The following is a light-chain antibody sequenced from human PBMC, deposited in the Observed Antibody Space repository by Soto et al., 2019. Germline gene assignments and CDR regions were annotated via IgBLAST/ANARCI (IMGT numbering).Light chain of an antibody. CDR1: QSVLLTSNNKNY. CDR2: WAS. V-gene: IGKV4-1*01. J-gene: IGKJ4*01. CDR3: QQYYTTLT. Sequence: DIVMTQSPDSLAVSLGERATINCKSSQSVLLTSNNKNYLAWYQQKPGQHPKVLISWASTRESGVPDRFSGSGSGTDFTLTITSLQAEDGAVYYCQQYYTTLTFGGGTKVEIK.